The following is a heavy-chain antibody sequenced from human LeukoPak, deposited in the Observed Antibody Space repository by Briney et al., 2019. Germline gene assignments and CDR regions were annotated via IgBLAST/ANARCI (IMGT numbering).Heavy chain of an antibody. D-gene: IGHD3-10*01. J-gene: IGHJ4*02. Sequence: GASVTVSFKASAYTFTCYYMHWVRQAPGQGLELMGWINPNSGGTNYAQKFQGRVTMTRDTSISTAYMELNRLRSDDTAVYYCARGRPMVRGVRVSYYFDYWGQGTLVTVSS. V-gene: IGHV1-2*02. CDR1: AYTFTCYY. CDR3: ARGRPMVRGVRVSYYFDY. CDR2: INPNSGGT.